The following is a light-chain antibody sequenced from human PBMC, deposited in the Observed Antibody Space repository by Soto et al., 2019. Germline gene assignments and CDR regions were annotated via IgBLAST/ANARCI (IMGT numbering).Light chain of an antibody. CDR2: AAS. Sequence: DIQMTQSPSSLSASVGDRVTITCRASQGIRNALGWYQQKPGKAPKRLIYAASSFQSGIPSRFSGSGSGTESTFTISILQPEDFVTYYCLPHNSYPWTFGQGTKVEI. CDR1: QGIRNA. V-gene: IGKV1-17*01. CDR3: LPHNSYPWT. J-gene: IGKJ1*01.